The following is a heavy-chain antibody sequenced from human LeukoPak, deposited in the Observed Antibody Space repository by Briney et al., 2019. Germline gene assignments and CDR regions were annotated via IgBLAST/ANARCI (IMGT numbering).Heavy chain of an antibody. CDR1: GFTFSHYG. CDR3: AKDAQRGFDYSNSLDK. Sequence: GRSLRLSCATPGFTFSHYGMHWVRQAPGKGLEWVAVIWSDGTNRYYGDPVKSRFTISRDNFQRTVYLQMNSLRAEDTAVYYCAKDAQRGFDYSNSLDKWGQGTLVTVSS. V-gene: IGHV3-33*06. D-gene: IGHD4-11*01. J-gene: IGHJ4*02. CDR2: IWSDGTNR.